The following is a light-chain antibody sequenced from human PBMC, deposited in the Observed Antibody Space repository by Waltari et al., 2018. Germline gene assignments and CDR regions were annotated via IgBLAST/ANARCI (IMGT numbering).Light chain of an antibody. Sequence: DIQMTQSPSTLSASVGDRVTITCRASHTIGSWLAWYQQKPGKAPKPLIYKASTLESGVPSRFSGSGSGTEFTLTISSLQPDDFATYYCQQYNNYLVTFGGGTKVEIK. CDR1: HTIGSW. CDR3: QQYNNYLVT. V-gene: IGKV1-5*03. J-gene: IGKJ4*01. CDR2: KAS.